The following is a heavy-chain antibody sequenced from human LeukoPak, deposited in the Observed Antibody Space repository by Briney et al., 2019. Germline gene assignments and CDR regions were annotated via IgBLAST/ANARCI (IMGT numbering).Heavy chain of an antibody. CDR2: INHSGST. Sequence: SETLSLTCAVYGGSFSGYYWSWIRQPPGKGLEWIGEINHSGSTNYNPSLKSRVTISVDTSKNQFSLKLSSVTAADTAVYYCARHCHFDFWGGYWYDAFDIWGQGKKVNGTS. D-gene: IGHD3-3*01. CDR1: GGSFSGYY. J-gene: IGHJ3*02. V-gene: IGHV4-34*01. CDR3: ARHCHFDFWGGYWYDAFDI.